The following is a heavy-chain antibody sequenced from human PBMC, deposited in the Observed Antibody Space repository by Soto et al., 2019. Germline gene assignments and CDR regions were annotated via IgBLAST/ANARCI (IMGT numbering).Heavy chain of an antibody. V-gene: IGHV1-18*01. Sequence: QVQLVQSGAEVKEPGASVKISCKASGYTFTSYGISWVRQAPGQGLEWMSWISAYNGDTNYAQKGQGRVTMTTGTSMSTAVMVLRSLIFDYPAVYYCVRDPDGHIDFDYWGQVTLVTV. J-gene: IGHJ4*02. CDR1: GYTFTSYG. CDR2: ISAYNGDT. CDR3: VRDPDGHIDFDY.